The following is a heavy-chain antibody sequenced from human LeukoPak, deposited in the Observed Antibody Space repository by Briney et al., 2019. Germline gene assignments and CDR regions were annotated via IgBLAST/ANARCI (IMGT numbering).Heavy chain of an antibody. CDR2: ISGSGGST. V-gene: IGHV3-23*01. J-gene: IGHJ4*02. CDR1: GFTFSSYA. D-gene: IGHD5-24*01. CDR3: AKGRTEMATTIDY. Sequence: PGGSLRLSCAASGFTFSSYAMSWVRQAPGKGLGWVSAISGSGGSTYYADSVKGRFTISRDNYKNTLYLQMNSLRAEDTAVYYCAKGRTEMATTIDYWGQGTLVTVSS.